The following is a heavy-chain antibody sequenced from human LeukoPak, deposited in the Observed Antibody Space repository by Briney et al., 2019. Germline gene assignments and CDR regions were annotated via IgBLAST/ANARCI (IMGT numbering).Heavy chain of an antibody. CDR1: GFTFSSYA. J-gene: IGHJ6*02. Sequence: PGGSLRLSCAASGFTFSSYAMSWVRQAPGKGLEWVSAISGSGGSTYYADSVKGRFTISRDNSKNTLYLQMNSLRAEDTAVYYCGKDPPNRYSGSYYDYYGMDVWGQGTTVTVSS. V-gene: IGHV3-23*01. D-gene: IGHD1-26*01. CDR3: GKDPPNRYSGSYYDYYGMDV. CDR2: ISGSGGST.